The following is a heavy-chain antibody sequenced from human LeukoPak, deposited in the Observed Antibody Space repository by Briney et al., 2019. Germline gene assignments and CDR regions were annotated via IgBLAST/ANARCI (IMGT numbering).Heavy chain of an antibody. V-gene: IGHV3-74*01. J-gene: IGHJ4*02. CDR1: GFTFSTYC. Sequence: GGSLRLSCAASGFTFSTYCMHWVRQAPGKGPMWVSRICPDGTVTNYADSVKARFIISRDNARNTVYLQMNSLRVEDTAVYYCVRDFRSADYWGQGSLVTVSS. CDR2: ICPDGTVT. CDR3: VRDFRSADY.